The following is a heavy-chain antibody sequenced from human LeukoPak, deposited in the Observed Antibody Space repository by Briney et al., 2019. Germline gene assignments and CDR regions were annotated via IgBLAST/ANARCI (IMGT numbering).Heavy chain of an antibody. CDR1: GFTFRSYG. J-gene: IGHJ4*02. V-gene: IGHV3-30*18. D-gene: IGHD3-22*01. Sequence: GGSLRLSCAGFTFRSYGMHWVRQAPGKGLEWVAIISYDGSNKNYADSVKGRFTISRDNSKNTLYLQMNSLRAEDTAVYYCAKDRDYYDSSGYYDPTPFDYWGQGTLVTVSS. CDR2: ISYDGSNK. CDR3: AKDRDYYDSSGYYDPTPFDY.